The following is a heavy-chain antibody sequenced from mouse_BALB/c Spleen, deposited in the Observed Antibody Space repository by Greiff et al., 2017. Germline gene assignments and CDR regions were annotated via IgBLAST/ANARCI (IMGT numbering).Heavy chain of an antibody. CDR2: INPSNGRT. Sequence: QVQLQQPGAELVKPGASVKLSCKASGYTFTSYWMHWVKQRPGQGLEWIGEINPSNGRTNYNEKFKSKATLTVDKSSSTAYMQLSRLTSEDSAVYYCARMEIYYDYDGAMDVWGEGTTVTVSS. CDR3: ARMEIYYDYDGAMDV. J-gene: IGHJ4*01. V-gene: IGHV1S81*02. CDR1: GYTFTSYW. D-gene: IGHD2-4*01.